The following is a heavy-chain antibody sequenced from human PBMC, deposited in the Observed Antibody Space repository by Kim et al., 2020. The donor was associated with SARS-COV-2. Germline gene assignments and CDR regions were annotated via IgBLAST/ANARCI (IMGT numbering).Heavy chain of an antibody. CDR3: DASDY. J-gene: IGHJ4*02. V-gene: IGHV3-23*01. D-gene: IGHD2-2*01. Sequence: GGSLRLSCEASGFTFGRFAMSWARQAPGKGLEWVSTISDGGARTHYADPVKGRFTISRDNSKSTLFLHMNSLKAEDTAIYYCDASDYWGQGSLVTVSS. CDR2: ISDGGART. CDR1: GFTFGRFA.